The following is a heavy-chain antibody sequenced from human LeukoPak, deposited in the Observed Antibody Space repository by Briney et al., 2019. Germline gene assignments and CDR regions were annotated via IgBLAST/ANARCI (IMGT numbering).Heavy chain of an antibody. CDR3: ATYKWIHLWSTPFDY. Sequence: GGSLRLSCEASGFTFSDYWMSWVRQAPGKGLEWVAKIHQAGSEKNYVDSVKGRFTISRDNAEKSLYLQMNSLRAEDTAVYYCATYKWIHLWSTPFDYWGQGTLVTVSS. J-gene: IGHJ4*02. V-gene: IGHV3-7*01. CDR1: GFTFSDYW. D-gene: IGHD5-18*01. CDR2: IHQAGSEK.